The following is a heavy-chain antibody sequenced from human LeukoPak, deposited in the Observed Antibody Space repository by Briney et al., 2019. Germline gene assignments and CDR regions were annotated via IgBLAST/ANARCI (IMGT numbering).Heavy chain of an antibody. CDR3: AGILGTPGPLYYFDY. V-gene: IGHV3-23*01. Sequence: GGSLRLSCAASGFTFSGYAMSWVRQAPGKGLEWVSAISGSGGSTYYADSVKGRFTISRDNSKNTLYLQMNSLRAEDTAVYYCAGILGTPGPLYYFDYWGQGTLVTVSS. CDR2: ISGSGGST. D-gene: IGHD2/OR15-2a*01. J-gene: IGHJ4*02. CDR1: GFTFSGYA.